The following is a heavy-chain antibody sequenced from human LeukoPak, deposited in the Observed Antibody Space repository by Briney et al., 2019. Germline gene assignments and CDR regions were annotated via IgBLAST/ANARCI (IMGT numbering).Heavy chain of an antibody. V-gene: IGHV1-18*01. D-gene: IGHD3-10*01. CDR3: ARVQRVKFPLKYYFDY. J-gene: IGHJ4*02. CDR2: ISAYNGNT. CDR1: GYTFTNYG. Sequence: ASVKVSCKSSGYTFTNYGISWVRQAPRQGLEWMGWISAYNGNTNYAQKFQGRVTMTRSTSISTAYMELSSLRSEDTAVYYCARVQRVKFPLKYYFDYWGQGTLVTVSS.